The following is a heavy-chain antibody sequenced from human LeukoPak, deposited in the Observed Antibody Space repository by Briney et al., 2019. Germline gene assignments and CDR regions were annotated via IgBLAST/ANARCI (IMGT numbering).Heavy chain of an antibody. CDR3: ARSRSGINSPLDY. CDR2: IYSGGST. CDR1: GFTVSSNY. Sequence: PGGSLRLSCAASGFTVSSNYMSWVRQAPGKGLEWVSVIYSGGSTYYADSVKGRFTISRDNSKNTLYLQMNSLRAEDTAVYYCARSRSGINSPLDYWGQGTLVTVSS. V-gene: IGHV3-53*05. J-gene: IGHJ4*02. D-gene: IGHD3-10*01.